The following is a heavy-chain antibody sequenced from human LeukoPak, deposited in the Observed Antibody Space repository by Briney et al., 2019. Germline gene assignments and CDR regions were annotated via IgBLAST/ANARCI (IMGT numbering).Heavy chain of an antibody. J-gene: IGHJ1*01. Sequence: PSQTLSLTCAVYGGSFSGYYWSWIRQPPGKGLEWIGEINHSGSTNYNPSLKSRVTISVDTSKNQFSLKLSSVTAAVTAVYYCAGLAGGSYYYDSRRRYFQHWGQGTLVTVSS. CDR1: GGSFSGYY. CDR3: AGLAGGSYYYDSRRRYFQH. V-gene: IGHV4-34*01. CDR2: INHSGST. D-gene: IGHD3-22*01.